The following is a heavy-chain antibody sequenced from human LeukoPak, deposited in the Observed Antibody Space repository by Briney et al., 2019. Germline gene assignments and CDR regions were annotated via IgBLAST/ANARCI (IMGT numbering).Heavy chain of an antibody. CDR1: GGSISSGDYY. Sequence: PSETLSLTCTVSGGSISSGDYYWSWIRQPPGQGLEWIGYISLSGGTYYNPSLKSRASISLDTSRSQFSLKLSSVTAADTAVYYCAGNLRDGVTTGSTLAGYWGQGTLVTVSS. J-gene: IGHJ4*02. V-gene: IGHV4-30-4*01. D-gene: IGHD4-17*01. CDR3: AGNLRDGVTTGSTLAGY. CDR2: ISLSGGT.